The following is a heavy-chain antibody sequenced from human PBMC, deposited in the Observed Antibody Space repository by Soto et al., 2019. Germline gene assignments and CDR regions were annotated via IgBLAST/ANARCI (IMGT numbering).Heavy chain of an antibody. CDR3: AREGGYYHYFDY. D-gene: IGHD1-26*01. CDR1: GFTVSNSY. J-gene: IGHJ4*02. V-gene: IGHV3-53*04. Sequence: PGGSLRLSCAVSGFTVSNSYMNWVRQAPGKGLEWVSVIYSDDTTFYADSVKGRFTISRHNSKNTLYLQMNSLRAEDTAVYYCAREGGYYHYFDYWGRGTLVTVSS. CDR2: IYSDDTT.